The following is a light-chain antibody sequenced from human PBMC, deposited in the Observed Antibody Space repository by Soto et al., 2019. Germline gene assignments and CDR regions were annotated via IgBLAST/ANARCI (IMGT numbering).Light chain of an antibody. CDR3: QQYGSSLSIT. Sequence: DIVMTQSPDSLAVSLGERATINWKSSQSVLYSSNNKNYLAWYQQKPGQPPKLLIYWASTRESGVPDRFSGSGSGTDFTLSISRLEPEDFAVYYCQQYGSSLSITFGQGTRLEIK. V-gene: IGKV4-1*01. CDR2: WAS. J-gene: IGKJ5*01. CDR1: QSVLYSSNNKNY.